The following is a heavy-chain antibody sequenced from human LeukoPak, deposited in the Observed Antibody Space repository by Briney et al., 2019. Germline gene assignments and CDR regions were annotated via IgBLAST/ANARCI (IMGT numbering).Heavy chain of an antibody. CDR1: GVTVSSNY. Sequence: GGSLRLSCAASGVTVSSNYMSWVRQAPGKGLEWVSVIYSGGSTYYADSVKGRFTISRDNSKNTLYLQMNSLRAEDTAVYYCARASYSGSYGIFDYWGQGTLVTVSS. J-gene: IGHJ4*02. CDR2: IYSGGST. V-gene: IGHV3-53*01. CDR3: ARASYSGSYGIFDY. D-gene: IGHD1-26*01.